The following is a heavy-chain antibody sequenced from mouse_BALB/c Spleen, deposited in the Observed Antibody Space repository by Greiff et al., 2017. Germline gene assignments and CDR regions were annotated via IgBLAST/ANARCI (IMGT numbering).Heavy chain of an antibody. CDR2: ISSGGSYT. Sequence: EVQLVESGGGLVKPGGSLKLSCAASGFTFSSYAMSWVRQTPEKRLEWVATISSGGSYTYYPDSVKGRFTISRDNAKNTLYLQMSSLRSEDTAMYYCARGGPYAMDYWGQGTSVTVSS. CDR3: ARGGPYAMDY. CDR1: GFTFSSYA. V-gene: IGHV5-9-3*01. J-gene: IGHJ4*01.